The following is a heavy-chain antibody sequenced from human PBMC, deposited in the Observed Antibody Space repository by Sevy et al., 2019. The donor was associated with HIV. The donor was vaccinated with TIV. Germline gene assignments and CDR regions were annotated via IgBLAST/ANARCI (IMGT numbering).Heavy chain of an antibody. D-gene: IGHD2-15*01. V-gene: IGHV1-69*13. CDR1: GGTFSSYA. CDR3: AGGKDIVVVVAATPTAYYYYGMDV. J-gene: IGHJ6*02. CDR2: IIPIFGTA. Sequence: ASVKVSCKASGGTFSSYAISWVRQAPGQGLEWMGGIIPIFGTANYAQKFQGRVTITADESTSTAYMELSSLRSEDTAVYYCAGGKDIVVVVAATPTAYYYYGMDVWGQGTTVTVSS.